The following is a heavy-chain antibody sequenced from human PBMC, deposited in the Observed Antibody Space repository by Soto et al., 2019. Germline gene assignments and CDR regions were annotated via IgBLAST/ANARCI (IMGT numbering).Heavy chain of an antibody. Sequence: SETLSLTCTVSGGSISSGDYYWSWIRQPPGKGLEWIGYIYYSGSTYYNPSLKSRVTISVDTSKNQFSLKLSSVTAADTAVYYCARDRENYGMDVWGQGTTVTVSS. J-gene: IGHJ6*02. V-gene: IGHV4-30-4*01. CDR3: ARDRENYGMDV. CDR2: IYYSGST. CDR1: GGSISSGDYY.